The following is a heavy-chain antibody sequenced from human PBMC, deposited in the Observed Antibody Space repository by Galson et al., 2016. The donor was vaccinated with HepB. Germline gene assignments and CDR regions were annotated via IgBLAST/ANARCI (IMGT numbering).Heavy chain of an antibody. Sequence: SLRLSCAASGFPFRSYYMSWIRQAPGKGLEWVAFIVGDGSSTFYSDSVKGRFTVSRDNAKTSLYLQMNSLRAEDTAVYYCATEDWYRFDSWGQGTLVTVPS. J-gene: IGHJ4*02. D-gene: IGHD3-9*01. CDR2: IVGDGSST. CDR3: ATEDWYRFDS. V-gene: IGHV3-11*04. CDR1: GFPFRSYY.